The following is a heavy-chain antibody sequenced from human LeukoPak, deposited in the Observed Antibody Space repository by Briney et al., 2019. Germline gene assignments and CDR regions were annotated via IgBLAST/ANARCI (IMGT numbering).Heavy chain of an antibody. CDR1: GFTFSSYA. D-gene: IGHD3-22*01. V-gene: IGHV3-23*01. CDR3: AKDSADSSGYYHLFDN. CDR2: ISGSGGGT. J-gene: IGHJ4*02. Sequence: GGSLRHSCAPPGFTFSSYAMSSVPHGPGEGLECGSGISGSGGGTNSADSLKGRYTISRDNSKNTQYLQINSLRAKNTAVYYSAKDSADSSGYYHLFDNRGEGALGTVSS.